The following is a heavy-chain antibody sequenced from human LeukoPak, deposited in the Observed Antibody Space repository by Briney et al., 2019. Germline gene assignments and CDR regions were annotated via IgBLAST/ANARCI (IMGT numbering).Heavy chain of an antibody. CDR3: ARQQWLDTGDFDY. V-gene: IGHV4-59*08. D-gene: IGHD6-19*01. CDR1: GDSIRSYY. J-gene: IGHJ4*02. CDR2: IYDGGST. Sequence: SETLSLTCTVSGDSIRSYYWSWIRQPPGKGLEWIGHIYDGGSTSYNPSLRSRVTMSIETSKNQFSLKLSSVTAADTAVYYCARQQWLDTGDFDYWGQRTLVTVSS.